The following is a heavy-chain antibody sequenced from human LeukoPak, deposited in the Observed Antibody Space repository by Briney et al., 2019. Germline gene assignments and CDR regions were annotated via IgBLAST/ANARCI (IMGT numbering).Heavy chain of an antibody. CDR3: ARLGYGGSGWFFDY. CDR1: GFTLSSYG. Sequence: GRSLRLSCAASGFTLSSYGMHWVRQAPGKGLEWVAVLWYDGSNEYYAASVKGRFTISRDSSKNTLYLQMNSLRAEDTAVYYCARLGYGGSGWFFDYCGQGTLVTVSS. J-gene: IGHJ4*02. V-gene: IGHV3-33*01. D-gene: IGHD6-19*01. CDR2: LWYDGSNE.